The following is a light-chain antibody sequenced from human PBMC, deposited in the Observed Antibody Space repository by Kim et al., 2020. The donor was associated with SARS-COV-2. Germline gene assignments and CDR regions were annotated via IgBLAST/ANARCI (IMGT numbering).Light chain of an antibody. Sequence: VPRGERATLSCGASQSGSSNFAWYQQPAGQPPRLLFDGASTRATGIPASFSGRGSGTVFTLTSSSLQSEDFANYYCQQYYNWPRTFGQGTKVDIK. CDR2: GAS. CDR1: QSGSSN. J-gene: IGKJ1*01. V-gene: IGKV3-15*01. CDR3: QQYYNWPRT.